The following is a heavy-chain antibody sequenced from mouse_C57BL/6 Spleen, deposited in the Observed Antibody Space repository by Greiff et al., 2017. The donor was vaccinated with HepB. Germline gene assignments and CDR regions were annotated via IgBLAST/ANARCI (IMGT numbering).Heavy chain of an antibody. V-gene: IGHV1-55*01. CDR3: ARWDYGSSYRAMDY. CDR1: GYTFTSYW. Sequence: LQQSGAELVKPGASVKMSCKASGYTFTSYWITWVKQRPGQGLEWIGDIYPGSGSTNYNEKFKSKATLTVDTSSSTAYMQLSSLTSEDSAVYYCARWDYGSSYRAMDYWGQGTSVTVSS. D-gene: IGHD1-1*01. CDR2: IYPGSGST. J-gene: IGHJ4*01.